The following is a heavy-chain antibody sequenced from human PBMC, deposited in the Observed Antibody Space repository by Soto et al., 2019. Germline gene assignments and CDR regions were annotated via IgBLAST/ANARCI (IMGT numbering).Heavy chain of an antibody. Sequence: PSETLSLTCTVSGGSISSSRCHWGWIRQPPGKGLEWIGYIYYSGSTYYNPSLKSRVTISVDTSKNQFSLKLSSVTAADTAVYYCARARGARYFDYWGQGTLVTVSS. CDR1: GGSISSSRCH. CDR3: ARARGARYFDY. D-gene: IGHD2-15*01. CDR2: IYYSGST. V-gene: IGHV4-30-4*08. J-gene: IGHJ4*02.